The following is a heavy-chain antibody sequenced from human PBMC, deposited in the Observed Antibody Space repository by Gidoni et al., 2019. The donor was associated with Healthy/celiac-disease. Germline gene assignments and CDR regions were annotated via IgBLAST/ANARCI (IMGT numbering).Heavy chain of an antibody. V-gene: IGHV3-11*01. J-gene: IGHJ4*02. Sequence: VKGRFTISRDNAKNSLYLQMLSLRAEDTAVYYCARGVGLSSSVGVVYFDYWGQGTLVTVSS. CDR3: ARGVGLSSSVGVVYFDY. D-gene: IGHD6-6*01.